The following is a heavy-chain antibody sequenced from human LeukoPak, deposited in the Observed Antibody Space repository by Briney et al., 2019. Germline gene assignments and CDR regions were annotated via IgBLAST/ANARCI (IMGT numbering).Heavy chain of an antibody. V-gene: IGHV1-2*02. CDR2: INPNSGGT. D-gene: IGHD1-1*01. CDR3: ARSETGTTLYYYYMDV. CDR1: GYTFTGYY. J-gene: IGHJ6*03. Sequence: GASVKLSCKASGYTFTGYYIHWVRQAPGQGLEWVGWINPNSGGTNYAQKFQGRVTMTRDTSISTAYMEVSRLTSDDTAVYYCARSETGTTLYYYYMDVWGTGTTVTVPS.